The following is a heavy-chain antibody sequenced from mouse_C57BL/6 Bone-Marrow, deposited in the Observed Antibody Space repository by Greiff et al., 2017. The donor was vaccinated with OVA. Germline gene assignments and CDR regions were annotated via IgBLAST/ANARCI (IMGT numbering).Heavy chain of an antibody. Sequence: EVKVVESGGGLVKPGGSLKLSCAASGFTFSSYAMSWVRQTPEKRLEWVATISDGGSYTYYPDNVKGRFTISRDNAKNNLYLQMSHLKSEDTAMYYCARGNFTTFFDYWGQGTTLTVSS. V-gene: IGHV5-4*03. J-gene: IGHJ2*01. CDR2: ISDGGSYT. CDR3: ARGNFTTFFDY. CDR1: GFTFSSYA. D-gene: IGHD1-1*01.